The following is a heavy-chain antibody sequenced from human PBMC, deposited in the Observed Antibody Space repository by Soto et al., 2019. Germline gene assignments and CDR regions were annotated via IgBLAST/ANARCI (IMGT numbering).Heavy chain of an antibody. CDR3: ARLGTKAMDV. CDR2: IIPLFGTA. Sequence: QVQLVQSGAEVRKPGSSVRVSCKASGGTFDAYTITWVRQAPGQGLEWMGGIIPLFGTANYAQKFQGRVTITADVSTTTAYMELSSLSSEDTAVYFCARLGTKAMDVWGQGTTVTISS. V-gene: IGHV1-69*01. CDR1: GGTFDAYT. J-gene: IGHJ6*02. D-gene: IGHD2-2*01.